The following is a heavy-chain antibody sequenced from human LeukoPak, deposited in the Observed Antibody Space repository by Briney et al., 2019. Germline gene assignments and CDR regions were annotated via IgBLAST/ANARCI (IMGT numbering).Heavy chain of an antibody. V-gene: IGHV3-23*01. Sequence: PGRSLRLSCAASGFPFGSYAMSWVRQAPGKGLEWVSAMSGTTSSTYYADSVKGRFTISRDNSKNTLYLQMNSLRAEDTAVYYCAKGGVGYSYDNTRPFDPWGQGTLVTVSS. CDR1: GFPFGSYA. CDR3: AKGGVGYSYDNTRPFDP. CDR2: MSGTTSST. J-gene: IGHJ5*02. D-gene: IGHD5-12*01.